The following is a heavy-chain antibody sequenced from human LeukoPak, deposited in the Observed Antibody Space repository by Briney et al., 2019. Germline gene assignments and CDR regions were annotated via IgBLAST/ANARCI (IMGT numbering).Heavy chain of an antibody. Sequence: ASVKVSCKASGYTFTSYYMHWVRQAPGQGLEWMGIINPSGGSTSYAQKFQGRVTMTRDTSTSTVYMELSSLRSEDTAVYYCARDIGIYCSSTSCSPERYFQHWGQGTLVTASS. CDR1: GYTFTSYY. V-gene: IGHV1-46*01. J-gene: IGHJ1*01. D-gene: IGHD2-2*01. CDR2: INPSGGST. CDR3: ARDIGIYCSSTSCSPERYFQH.